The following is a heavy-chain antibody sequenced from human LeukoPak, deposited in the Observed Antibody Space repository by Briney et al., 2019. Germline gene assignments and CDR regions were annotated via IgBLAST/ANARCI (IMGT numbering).Heavy chain of an antibody. Sequence: PGGSLRLSCAVSGFTVSSNYMTWVRPAPGKGLEWLSVIYSGGDTYYADSVQGRFTISRDNSRNTLYLQMNFLRADDTAVYYCARRSGEGYFWGQGTLVTVSS. D-gene: IGHD1-26*01. CDR2: IYSGGDT. J-gene: IGHJ4*02. CDR3: ARRSGEGYF. CDR1: GFTVSSNY. V-gene: IGHV3-66*01.